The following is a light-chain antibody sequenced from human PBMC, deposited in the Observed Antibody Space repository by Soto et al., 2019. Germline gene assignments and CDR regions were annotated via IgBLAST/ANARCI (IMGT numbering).Light chain of an antibody. CDR1: SNDIGVFNY. Sequence: QSVLTQPASVSGSPGQSITISCTGTSNDIGVFNYVSWYQQHPGKAPKLIIYEVSSRPSGVSNRFSGSKSGNTASLTISGLQSEDEADYYCLSYTTSSSYVFGTGTKVTVL. CDR3: LSYTTSSSYV. CDR2: EVS. J-gene: IGLJ1*01. V-gene: IGLV2-14*01.